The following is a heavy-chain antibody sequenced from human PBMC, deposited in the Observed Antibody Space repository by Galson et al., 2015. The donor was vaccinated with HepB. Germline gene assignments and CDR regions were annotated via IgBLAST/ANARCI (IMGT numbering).Heavy chain of an antibody. CDR2: IGGNGGST. Sequence: SLRLSCAASGFTFNFYGMNWVRQGPGKGLEWVSGIGGNGGSTYYADSVKGRFTISRDNSKNTMYLQMNSLRPEDTAVYYCARWGSGLSMVRGISDWFDPWGQGTLVTVSS. J-gene: IGHJ5*02. CDR3: ARWGSGLSMVRGISDWFDP. D-gene: IGHD3-10*01. CDR1: GFTFNFYG. V-gene: IGHV3-23*01.